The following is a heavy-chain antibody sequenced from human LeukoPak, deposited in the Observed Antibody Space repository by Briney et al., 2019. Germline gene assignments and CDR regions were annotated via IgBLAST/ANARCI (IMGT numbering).Heavy chain of an antibody. CDR3: ARDRTRGVAGPPAY. CDR1: GFTFSDYY. J-gene: IGHJ4*02. V-gene: IGHV3-11*01. D-gene: IGHD6-19*01. CDR2: ISSSGSTI. Sequence: GGSLRLSCAASGFTFSDYYMSWIRQAPGKGLEWVSYISSSGSTIYYADSVKGRFTISRDNAKNSLYLQMNSLRVEDTAVYYCARDRTRGVAGPPAYWGQGTLVTVSS.